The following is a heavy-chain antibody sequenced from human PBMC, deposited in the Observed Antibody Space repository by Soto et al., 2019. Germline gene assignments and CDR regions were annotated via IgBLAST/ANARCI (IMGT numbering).Heavy chain of an antibody. V-gene: IGHV3-23*01. CDR2: ISRSGGDT. J-gene: IGHJ4*02. CDR1: GFTFSNYG. D-gene: IGHD3-10*01. Sequence: EVQLLESGGGLVQPGGSLRLSCAASGFTFSNYGMSWVRQAPGQGLEWVSSISRSGGDTYYADSVKGRFTISRDYSKNTLYLQMNSLTDDDTAVYYCAKASYYNGSGNYFPFDYWGQGTLVTVSS. CDR3: AKASYYNGSGNYFPFDY.